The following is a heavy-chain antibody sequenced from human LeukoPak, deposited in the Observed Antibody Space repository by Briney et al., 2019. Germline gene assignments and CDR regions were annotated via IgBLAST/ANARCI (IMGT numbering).Heavy chain of an antibody. D-gene: IGHD5-18*01. CDR3: ASSGYSEEYYFDY. CDR1: GFTFSSYW. V-gene: IGHV3-74*01. Sequence: GGSLRLSCVASGFTFSSYWTHWVRQAPGKGLVWVSRINSDGSSTSYADSVKGRFTISRDNAKNTLYLQMNSLRAEDTAVYYCASSGYSEEYYFDYWGQGTLVTVSS. CDR2: INSDGSST. J-gene: IGHJ4*02.